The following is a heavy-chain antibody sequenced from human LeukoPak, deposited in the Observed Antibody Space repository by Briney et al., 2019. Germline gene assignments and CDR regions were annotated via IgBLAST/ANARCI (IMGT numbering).Heavy chain of an antibody. D-gene: IGHD2-15*01. Sequence: ASVKVSCKASGYTFTGYYMHWVRQAPGQGLEWMGWINPNSGGTNYAQKFQGRVTMTRDTSISTAYMELSRLRSDDTAVYYCAGESGIVVVVRHYNWFDPWGQGTLVTVSS. J-gene: IGHJ5*02. CDR2: INPNSGGT. CDR1: GYTFTGYY. V-gene: IGHV1-2*02. CDR3: AGESGIVVVVRHYNWFDP.